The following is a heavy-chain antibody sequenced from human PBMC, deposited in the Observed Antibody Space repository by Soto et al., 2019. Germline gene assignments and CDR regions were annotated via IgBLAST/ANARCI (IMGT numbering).Heavy chain of an antibody. J-gene: IGHJ4*02. Sequence: QVQLVQSGAEVKKPGASVKVSCKASGYTLINNYGISWVRQAPGQGLEWMGWINSYNGVTNNARNFQDRVTMTTDASTTTAYMELRSLTSDDTAVYYCARDRQNYGSLDYWGQGTLVTVSS. CDR1: GYTLINNYG. CDR2: INSYNGVT. V-gene: IGHV1-18*01. CDR3: ARDRQNYGSLDY. D-gene: IGHD4-17*01.